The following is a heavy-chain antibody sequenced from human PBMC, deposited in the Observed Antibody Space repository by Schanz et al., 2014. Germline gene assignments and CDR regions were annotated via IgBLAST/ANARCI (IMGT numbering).Heavy chain of an antibody. V-gene: IGHV3-48*01. D-gene: IGHD3-10*01. Sequence: EVQLLESGGGLVQPGGSLRLSCAASGFTFSTYAMSWVRQAPGKGLEWLSYIATSSSTRHYADSVKGRVTISRDNAKNSVSLQMRRLRVEDTAVYYCASGVHVSSLQKGLQFWGRGTLVIVSS. CDR3: ASGVHVSSLQKGLQF. CDR1: GFTFSTYA. J-gene: IGHJ1*01. CDR2: IATSSSTR.